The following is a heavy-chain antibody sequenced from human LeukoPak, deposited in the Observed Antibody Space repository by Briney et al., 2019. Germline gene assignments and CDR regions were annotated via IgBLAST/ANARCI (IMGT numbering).Heavy chain of an antibody. CDR2: ISSSGST. CDR1: GGSISSYY. CDR3: ARGPYSYDSSGAFDI. V-gene: IGHV4-4*08. J-gene: IGHJ3*02. D-gene: IGHD3-22*01. Sequence: SETLSLTCTVSGGSISSYYWSWIRQPPGKGLEWIGRISSSGSTNYNPSLKSRVTISVDTSKNQFSLKLSSVTAANTAVYFCARGPYSYDSSGAFDIWGQGTMVTVSS.